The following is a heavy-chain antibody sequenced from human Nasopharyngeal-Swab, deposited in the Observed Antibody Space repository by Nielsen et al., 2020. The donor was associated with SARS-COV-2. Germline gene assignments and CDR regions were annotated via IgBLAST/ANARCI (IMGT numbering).Heavy chain of an antibody. Sequence: GESLKISCAASGFTFSDYYMSWIRQAPGKGLEWVSYISSSGSTIYYADSVKGRFTISRDNAKNSLYLQMNSLRAEDTAVYYCAREGEPVAGLPPPTDYGMDVWGQGTTVTVSS. V-gene: IGHV3-11*04. CDR1: GFTFSDYY. CDR3: AREGEPVAGLPPPTDYGMDV. J-gene: IGHJ6*02. D-gene: IGHD6-19*01. CDR2: ISSSGSTI.